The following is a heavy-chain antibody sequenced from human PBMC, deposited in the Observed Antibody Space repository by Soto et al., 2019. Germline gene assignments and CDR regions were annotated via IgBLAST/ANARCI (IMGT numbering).Heavy chain of an antibody. CDR1: GFTFNGHW. J-gene: IGHJ6*02. V-gene: IGHV3-7*01. Sequence: EVQLVEAGGGLVQPGGSLTLSGIASGFTFNGHWMGWVRQAPGKGLEWVANIKQGGSAKFYVDSVRGRFTISRDNAKKSVYLQMDNLRVEDTAIYYCARECRDKCQYGMDVWGPGTTVTVSS. D-gene: IGHD2-15*01. CDR3: ARECRDKCQYGMDV. CDR2: IKQGGSAK.